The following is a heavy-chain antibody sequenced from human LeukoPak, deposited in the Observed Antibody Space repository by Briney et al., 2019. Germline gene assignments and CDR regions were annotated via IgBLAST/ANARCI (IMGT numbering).Heavy chain of an antibody. D-gene: IGHD3-16*02. CDR1: GYTFSGYY. CDR3: ARVPAGVIGMKDAFDI. J-gene: IGHJ3*02. Sequence: ASVKVSCKASGYTFSGYYMHWVRQAPGQGLEWMGWINPNSGGTNYAQKFQGRVTMTRDTSISTAYMELSSLRSEDTAVYYCARVPAGVIGMKDAFDIWGQGTMVTVSS. CDR2: INPNSGGT. V-gene: IGHV1-2*02.